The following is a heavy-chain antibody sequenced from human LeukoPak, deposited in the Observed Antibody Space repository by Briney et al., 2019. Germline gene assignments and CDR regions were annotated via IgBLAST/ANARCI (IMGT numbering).Heavy chain of an antibody. CDR2: IYTSGST. Sequence: PSGTLSLTCTVSGGSISSYYWSWIRQPPGKGLEWIGYIYTSGSTNYNPSLKSRVTISVDTSKNQFSLKLSSVTAADTAVYYCARHRPPGWPTNWFDPWGQGTLVTVSS. CDR3: ARHRPPGWPTNWFDP. J-gene: IGHJ5*02. V-gene: IGHV4-4*09. CDR1: GGSISSYY. D-gene: IGHD6-19*01.